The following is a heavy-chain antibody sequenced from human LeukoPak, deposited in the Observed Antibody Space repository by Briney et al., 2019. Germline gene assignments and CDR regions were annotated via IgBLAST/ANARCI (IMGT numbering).Heavy chain of an antibody. CDR3: AGSSGWSGVLHY. D-gene: IGHD6-19*01. Sequence: PSETLSLTCTVSGGSITTYYWSWIRQPPGKGLEWIGYISYSGSTNNNPSLKSRVTTSLDTSKNQLSLKLTSVTAADSAVYYCAGSSGWSGVLHYWGQGTLVTVSS. J-gene: IGHJ4*02. CDR2: ISYSGST. V-gene: IGHV4-59*01. CDR1: GGSITTYY.